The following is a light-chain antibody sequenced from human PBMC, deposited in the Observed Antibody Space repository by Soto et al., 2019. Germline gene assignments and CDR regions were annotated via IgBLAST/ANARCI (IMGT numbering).Light chain of an antibody. CDR1: SGSVSTSDY. V-gene: IGLV8-61*01. Sequence: QTVVTQEPSISVSPGGTVTLTCGLNSGSVSTSDYPSWYQQTPGQAPRTLIYGTDTRSSGVPDRFSGSIVGNKAALTITGAQAEDESDYYGVLYMTSGLRVFGGGTQLTVL. CDR3: VLYMTSGLRV. J-gene: IGLJ3*02. CDR2: GTD.